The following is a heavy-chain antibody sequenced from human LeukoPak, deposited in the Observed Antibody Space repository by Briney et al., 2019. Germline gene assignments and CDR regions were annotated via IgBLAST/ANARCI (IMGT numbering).Heavy chain of an antibody. J-gene: IGHJ3*02. Sequence: SETLSLTCTVSGGSISSYYWSWIRQPPGKGLEWIGYIYYSGSTNYNPSLKSRVTISVDTSKNQFSLKLSSVTAAGTAVYYCARGTYYYDSSGYYGAFDIWGQGTMVTVSS. CDR3: ARGTYYYDSSGYYGAFDI. V-gene: IGHV4-59*01. CDR1: GGSISSYY. CDR2: IYYSGST. D-gene: IGHD3-22*01.